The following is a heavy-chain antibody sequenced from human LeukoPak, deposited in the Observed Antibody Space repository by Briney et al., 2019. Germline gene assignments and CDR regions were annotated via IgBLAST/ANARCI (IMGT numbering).Heavy chain of an antibody. CDR3: ARGSSSWYYNTEYNWFDP. J-gene: IGHJ5*02. CDR1: GGSFSGYY. D-gene: IGHD6-13*01. V-gene: IGHV4-34*01. Sequence: PSETLSLTCAVYGGSFSGYYWSWIRQPPGKGLEWIGEINHSGSTNYNPSLKSRVTISVDTSKNQFSLKLSSVTAADTAVYYCARGSSSWYYNTEYNWFDPWGQGTLVTVSS. CDR2: INHSGST.